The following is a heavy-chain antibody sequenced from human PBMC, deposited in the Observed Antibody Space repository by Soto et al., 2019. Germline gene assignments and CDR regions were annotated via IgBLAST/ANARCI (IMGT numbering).Heavy chain of an antibody. CDR1: GFTFSNYA. V-gene: IGHV3-23*01. CDR2: IIDTAATT. CDR3: AREKTNSFDY. D-gene: IGHD1-26*01. Sequence: EVRLLESGGGLVQPGGSLRLSCAASGFTFSNYAMTWVRQAPGKGLEWVSTIIDTAATTYYADSVKGRFTISRDNSKNPLYLQMNSLRAEDTAVYYCAREKTNSFDYWGQGTLVTVSS. J-gene: IGHJ4*02.